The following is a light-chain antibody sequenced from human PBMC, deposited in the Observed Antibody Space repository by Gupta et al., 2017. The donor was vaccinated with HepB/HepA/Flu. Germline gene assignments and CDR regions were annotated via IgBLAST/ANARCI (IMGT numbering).Light chain of an antibody. J-gene: IGKJ4*01. CDR3: QQSYSSPLT. CDR1: HSNSSY. Sequence: DIQMTQSPCSLSASVGDSVTITCRASHSNSSYLNWYQQKPGKAPKPLIYAASSLQSGVPSRFSGSGSGTDFTLTISRLQPEDVANYYCQQSYSSPLTFGGGTKVEIK. V-gene: IGKV1-39*01. CDR2: AAS.